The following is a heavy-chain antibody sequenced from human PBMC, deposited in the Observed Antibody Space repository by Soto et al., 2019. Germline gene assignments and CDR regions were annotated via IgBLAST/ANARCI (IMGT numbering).Heavy chain of an antibody. D-gene: IGHD2-2*01. CDR1: GGTFSSYA. CDR3: ARRYCSSTSCYPLRTNWFDP. V-gene: IGHV1-69*13. CDR2: IIPIFGTA. J-gene: IGHJ5*02. Sequence: SVKVSCKASGGTFSSYAISWVRQAPGQGLEWMGGIIPIFGTANYAQKFQGRVTITADGSTSTAYMELSSLRSEDTAVYYCARRYCSSTSCYPLRTNWFDPWVQGTLVTVSS.